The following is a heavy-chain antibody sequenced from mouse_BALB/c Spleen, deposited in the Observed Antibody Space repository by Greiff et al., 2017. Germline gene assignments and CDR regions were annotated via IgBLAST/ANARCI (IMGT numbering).Heavy chain of an antibody. V-gene: IGHV1-15*01. CDR2: IDPETGGT. CDR1: GYTFTDYE. J-gene: IGHJ3*01. CDR3: TRPGDGYSFAY. D-gene: IGHD2-3*01. Sequence: QGQLQQSGAELVRPGASVTLSCKASGYTFTDYEMHWVKQTPVHGLEWIGAIDPETGGTAYNQKFKGKATLTADKSSSTAYMELRSLTSEDSAVYYCTRPGDGYSFAYWGQGTLVTVSA.